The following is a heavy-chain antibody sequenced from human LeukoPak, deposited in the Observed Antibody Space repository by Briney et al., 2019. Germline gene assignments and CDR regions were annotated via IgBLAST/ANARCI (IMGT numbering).Heavy chain of an antibody. CDR3: AKDTRSPGTAVADHKNWFDP. J-gene: IGHJ5*02. CDR2: ISGSGGST. CDR1: GFTFSTYA. V-gene: IGHV3-23*01. D-gene: IGHD6-19*01. Sequence: GGSLRLSCATSGFTFSTYAMSWVRQAPGKELEWVSAISGSGGSTYYADSVKGRFTISRDNSKNTLSLQMNSLRVEDTAVYYCAKDTRSPGTAVADHKNWFDPWGQGTLVTVSS.